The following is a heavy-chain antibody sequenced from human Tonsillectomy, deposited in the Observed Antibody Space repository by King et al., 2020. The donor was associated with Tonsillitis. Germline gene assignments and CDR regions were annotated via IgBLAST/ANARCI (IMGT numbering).Heavy chain of an antibody. CDR2: ISYDGSNK. CDR3: AKVTVYRSGWYPVDY. V-gene: IGHV3-30*18. CDR1: GFTFSSYG. Sequence: VQLVESGGGVVQPGRSLRLSCAASGFTFSSYGMHWVRQAPGKGLEWVAVISYDGSNKYYADSVKGRFTISRDNSKNTLYLQMNSLRAEDTAVYYCAKVTVYRSGWYPVDYWGQGTLVTVSS. J-gene: IGHJ4*02. D-gene: IGHD6-19*01.